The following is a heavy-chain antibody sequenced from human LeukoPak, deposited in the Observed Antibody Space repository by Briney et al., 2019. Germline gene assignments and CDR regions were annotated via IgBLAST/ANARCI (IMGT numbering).Heavy chain of an antibody. CDR1: GGSISSGGYY. Sequence: PSETPSLTCTVSGGSISSGGYYWSWIRQHPGKGLEWIGYIYYSGSTYYNPSLKSRVTISVDTSKNQFSLKLSSVTAADTAVYYCARLRRGGYYFDYWGQGTLVTVSS. CDR3: ARLRRGGYYFDY. D-gene: IGHD3-16*01. V-gene: IGHV4-31*03. J-gene: IGHJ4*02. CDR2: IYYSGST.